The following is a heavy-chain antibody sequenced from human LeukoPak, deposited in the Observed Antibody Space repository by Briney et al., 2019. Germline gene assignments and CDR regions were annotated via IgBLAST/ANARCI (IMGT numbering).Heavy chain of an antibody. V-gene: IGHV3-23*01. Sequence: SGGSLRLSCAVSGFTFYNYGMSWVRQAPGKGLEWVSAITASGAATYIADSVKGRFVISRDNSKNTLYLQMNSLRAEDMAVYYCARLFVYGSGAEAFDYWGQGALVTVSS. D-gene: IGHD3-10*01. CDR3: ARLFVYGSGAEAFDY. CDR2: ITASGAAT. CDR1: GFTFYNYG. J-gene: IGHJ4*02.